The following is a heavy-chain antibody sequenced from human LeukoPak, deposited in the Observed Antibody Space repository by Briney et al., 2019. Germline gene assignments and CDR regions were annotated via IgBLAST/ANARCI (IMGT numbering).Heavy chain of an antibody. CDR3: ARTIVVVPAATRAFDI. V-gene: IGHV4-34*01. CDR1: GGSFSGYY. D-gene: IGHD2-2*01. Sequence: PSETLSLTRAVYGGSFSGYYWSWIRQPPGKGLEWIGEINHSGSTNYNPSLKSRVTISVDTSKNQFSLKLRSVTAADTAVYYCARTIVVVPAATRAFDIWGQGTMVTVSS. CDR2: INHSGST. J-gene: IGHJ3*02.